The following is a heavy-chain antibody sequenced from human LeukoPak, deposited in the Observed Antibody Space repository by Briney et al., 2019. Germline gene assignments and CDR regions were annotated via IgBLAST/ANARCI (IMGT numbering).Heavy chain of an antibody. CDR1: GYTLTELS. Sequence: ASVKVSCKVSGYTLTELSMHWVRQAPGKGLEWMGGFDPEDGETIYAQKFQGRVTITADESTSTAYMELSSLRSEDTAVYYCVVPAARGRFDPWGQGTLVTVSS. V-gene: IGHV1-24*01. D-gene: IGHD2-2*01. CDR3: VVPAARGRFDP. CDR2: FDPEDGET. J-gene: IGHJ5*02.